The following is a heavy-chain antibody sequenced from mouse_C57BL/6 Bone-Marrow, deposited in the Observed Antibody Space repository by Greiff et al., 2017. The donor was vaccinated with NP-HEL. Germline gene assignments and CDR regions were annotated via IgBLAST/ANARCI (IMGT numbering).Heavy chain of an antibody. CDR1: GYAFSSSW. Sequence: QVQLQQSGPELVKPGASVKISCKASGYAFSSSWMNWVKQRPGKGLEWIGRIYPGDGDTNYNGKFKGKATLTADKSSSTAYMQLSSLTSEDSAVYFCARYGYDGAYWGQGTLVTVSA. CDR2: IYPGDGDT. CDR3: ARYGYDGAY. D-gene: IGHD2-2*01. J-gene: IGHJ3*01. V-gene: IGHV1-82*01.